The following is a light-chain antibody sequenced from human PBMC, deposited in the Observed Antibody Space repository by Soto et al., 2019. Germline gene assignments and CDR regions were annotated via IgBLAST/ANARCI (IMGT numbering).Light chain of an antibody. CDR2: DAS. CDR3: QQLGT. J-gene: IGKJ3*01. V-gene: IGKV3-11*01. Sequence: EIVLTQSPATLSLSPGERATLSCRASQSVSSYLAWYQQKPGQAPRLLIYDASNRATGIPARFSGSGSGTDFTLTISSLEPEDFAVYYCQQLGTFGPGTKVAIK. CDR1: QSVSSY.